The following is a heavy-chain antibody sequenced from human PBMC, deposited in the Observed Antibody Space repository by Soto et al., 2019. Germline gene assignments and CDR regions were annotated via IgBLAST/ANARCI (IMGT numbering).Heavy chain of an antibody. CDR2: ISGSGGST. V-gene: IGHV3-23*01. J-gene: IGHJ6*02. CDR3: AKDTKWLANYGMDV. D-gene: IGHD6-19*01. CDR1: GFTFSNYA. Sequence: PGGSLRLSCAASGFTFSNYAMTWVLQAPWKGLKWVSAISGSGGSTYYADSVKGRFTISRDNSKNTLYLQMNSLRAEDTAVYYCAKDTKWLANYGMDVWGQGTTVTVSS.